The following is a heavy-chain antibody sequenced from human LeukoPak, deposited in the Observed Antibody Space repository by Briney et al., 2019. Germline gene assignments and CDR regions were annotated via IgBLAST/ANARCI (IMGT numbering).Heavy chain of an antibody. Sequence: SETLSLTCAVYGGSFSGYYWSWIRQPPGKGLEWIGEINHSGSTNYNPSLKSRVTISVDTSKNQFSLKLSSVTAADTAVYYCARGLLYYWYFDLWGRDTLVTVSS. CDR2: INHSGST. CDR1: GGSFSGYY. V-gene: IGHV4-34*01. J-gene: IGHJ2*01. D-gene: IGHD2-15*01. CDR3: ARGLLYYWYFDL.